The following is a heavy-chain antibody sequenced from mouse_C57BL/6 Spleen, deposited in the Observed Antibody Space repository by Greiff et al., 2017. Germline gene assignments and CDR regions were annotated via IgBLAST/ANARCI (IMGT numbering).Heavy chain of an antibody. V-gene: IGHV1-52*01. D-gene: IGHD3-2*02. J-gene: IGHJ2*01. CDR2: IDPSDSDT. CDR1: GYTFTSYW. CDR3: ARKTAQAHYLDY. Sequence: QVQLQQPGAELVRPGSSVKLSCKASGYTFTSYWMHWVKQRPIQGLEWIGNIDPSDSDTHYNQKFKDKATLTVDKSSSTAYMQLSSLTSEDSAVXYCARKTAQAHYLDYWGQGTTLTVSS.